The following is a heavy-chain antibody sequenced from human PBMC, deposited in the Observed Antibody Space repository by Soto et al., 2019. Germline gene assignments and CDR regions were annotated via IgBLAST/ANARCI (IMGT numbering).Heavy chain of an antibody. CDR2: ISSSSSTI. Sequence: GGSLRLSCAASGFTFSSYSMNWVRQAPGKGLEWVSYISSSSSTIYYADSVKGRFTISRDNAKNSLYLQMNSLRAEDTAVYYCARTVKQPRTPFDYWGQGTLVTVSS. J-gene: IGHJ4*02. CDR3: ARTVKQPRTPFDY. V-gene: IGHV3-48*01. CDR1: GFTFSSYS. D-gene: IGHD6-13*01.